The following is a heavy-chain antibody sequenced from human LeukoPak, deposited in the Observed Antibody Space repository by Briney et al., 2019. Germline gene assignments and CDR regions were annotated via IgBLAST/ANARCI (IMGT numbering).Heavy chain of an antibody. V-gene: IGHV3-9*01. CDR2: LSWHSGSI. J-gene: IGHJ4*02. CDR1: GFKFNDYA. Sequence: GGSLRLSCVASGFKFNDYAMHWVRQAPGKGLEWVSGLSWHSGSIGYADSVKGRFIISIDNAKNSLYLEMNSLRPEDSALYYCAKETKVGENLYYFDYWGRGTLVTVSS. CDR3: AKETKVGENLYYFDY. D-gene: IGHD1-26*01.